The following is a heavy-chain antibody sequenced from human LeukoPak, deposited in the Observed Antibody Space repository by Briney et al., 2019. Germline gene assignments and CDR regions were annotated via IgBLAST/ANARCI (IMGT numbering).Heavy chain of an antibody. J-gene: IGHJ4*02. D-gene: IGHD1/OR15-1a*01. CDR2: INHSGST. Sequence: SETLSLTCAVYGGSFSGYYWSWIRQPPGKGLEWIGEINHSGSTNYNPSLKSRVTISVDTSKNQFSLRLSSVTAADTAVYYCARGADPNRFFDYWGQGTLVTVSS. V-gene: IGHV4-34*01. CDR3: ARGADPNRFFDY. CDR1: GGSFSGYY.